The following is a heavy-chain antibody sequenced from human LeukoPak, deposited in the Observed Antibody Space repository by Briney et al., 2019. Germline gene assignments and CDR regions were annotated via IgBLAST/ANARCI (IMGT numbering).Heavy chain of an antibody. D-gene: IGHD2-2*01. CDR1: GFTVSNTY. CDR2: LYSAGSA. J-gene: IGHJ4*02. V-gene: IGHV3-66*01. Sequence: PGGSLRLSCAASGFTVSNTYMNWVRQAPGKGLQWVSVLYSAGSAYYAESVKGRFTISRDNAKNSLYLQMNSLRAEDTAVYYCARDQRYCSSSSCPWEPFDYWGQGTLVTVSS. CDR3: ARDQRYCSSSSCPWEPFDY.